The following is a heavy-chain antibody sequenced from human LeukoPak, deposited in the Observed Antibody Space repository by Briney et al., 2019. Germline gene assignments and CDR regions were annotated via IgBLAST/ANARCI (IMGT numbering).Heavy chain of an antibody. CDR1: GGSISSSY. CDR3: ARVILGVSQYSGMDV. D-gene: IGHD4-11*01. V-gene: IGHV4-59*01. CDR2: ICYSGST. Sequence: SETLSLTCTVSGGSISSSYWSWIRQSPGKGLEWIGYICYSGSTNYNPSLQSRVTISVDTSKNQFSLKLSSVTAADTAVYYCARVILGVSQYSGMDVWGQGTTVTVSS. J-gene: IGHJ6*02.